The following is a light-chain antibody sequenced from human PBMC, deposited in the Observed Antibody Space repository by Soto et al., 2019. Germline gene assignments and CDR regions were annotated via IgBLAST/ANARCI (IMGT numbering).Light chain of an antibody. V-gene: IGLV7-46*01. CDR1: TGAVTSGHW. CDR3: LLIYKGGGEV. Sequence: QAVVTQEPSLTVSPGGTVTLTCGSNTGAVTSGHWPHWFQQKPGQAPRTLIYDTDNRHSWTPARFSGSLLGGKAALTLSDAQPEDEAEYYCLLIYKGGGEVFGTETKLTVL. J-gene: IGLJ1*01. CDR2: DTD.